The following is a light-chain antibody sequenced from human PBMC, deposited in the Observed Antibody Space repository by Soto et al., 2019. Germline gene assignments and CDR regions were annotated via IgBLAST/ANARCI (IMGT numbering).Light chain of an antibody. Sequence: EILLTQSPAALSLSPGERATLSCRASQSVGNSLAWYQQKPGQAPRLLSYDVYSKPLGIPARFTGSGSGTDFTLTISGLQPEDFAVYYCQQRADWPLSFGGGTKVEVK. J-gene: IGKJ4*01. V-gene: IGKV3-11*01. CDR3: QQRADWPLS. CDR2: DVY. CDR1: QSVGNS.